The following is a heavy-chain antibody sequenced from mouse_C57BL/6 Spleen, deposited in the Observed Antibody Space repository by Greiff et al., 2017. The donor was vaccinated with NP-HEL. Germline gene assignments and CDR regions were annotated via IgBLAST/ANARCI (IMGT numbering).Heavy chain of an antibody. CDR2: IDPSDSYT. CDR1: GYTFTSYW. V-gene: IGHV1-59*01. J-gene: IGHJ1*03. Sequence: QVQLQQPGAELVRPGTSVKLSCKASGYTFTSYWMHWVKQRPGQGLEWIGVIDPSDSYTNYNPKFKGKATLTVDTSSSTAYMQLSSLTSEDSAVYYCARSGYDGSSPDWYFDVWGTGTTVTVSS. D-gene: IGHD1-1*01. CDR3: ARSGYDGSSPDWYFDV.